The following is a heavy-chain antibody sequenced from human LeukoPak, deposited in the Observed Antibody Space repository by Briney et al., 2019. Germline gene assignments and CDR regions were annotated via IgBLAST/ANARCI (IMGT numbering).Heavy chain of an antibody. J-gene: IGHJ4*02. CDR2: IYYSGST. D-gene: IGHD1-26*01. CDR1: GGSISSYY. CDR3: ARRSGSYSLDY. Sequence: SETLSLICTVSGGSISSYYWSWIRQPPGKGLEWIGFIYYSGSTNYNPSLKSRVTISVDTSKNQFSLKLSSVTAADTAVYYCARRSGSYSLDYWGQGTLVTVSS. V-gene: IGHV4-59*08.